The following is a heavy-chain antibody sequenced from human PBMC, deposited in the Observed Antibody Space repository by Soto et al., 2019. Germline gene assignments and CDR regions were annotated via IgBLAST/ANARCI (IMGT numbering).Heavy chain of an antibody. CDR1: GFSLSNARMG. J-gene: IGHJ4*02. Sequence: VSGPTLGNPTETLTLTCTVSGFSLSNARMGVSWIRQPPGKALEWLAHIFSNDEKSYSTSLKSRLTISKDTSKSQVVLTMTNMDPVDTDTYYCARSVNRRPFDYWGQVTQITVSS. V-gene: IGHV2-26*01. CDR3: ARSVNRRPFDY. CDR2: IFSNDEK. D-gene: IGHD1-26*01.